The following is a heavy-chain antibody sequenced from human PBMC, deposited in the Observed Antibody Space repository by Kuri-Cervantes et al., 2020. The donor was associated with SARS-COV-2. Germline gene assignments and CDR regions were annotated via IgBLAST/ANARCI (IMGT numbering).Heavy chain of an antibody. V-gene: IGHV1-18*01. CDR3: ARYASMPPHFLYYYYMDV. CDR1: GYTFSNYG. J-gene: IGHJ6*03. CDR2: ISAYNGHT. Sequence: ASVKVSCKASGYTFSNYGISWVRQAPGQGLEWMGWISAYNGHTNYAQKLQGRVTMTTDTSMSTAYMELRSLRSDDTAVYYCARYASMPPHFLYYYYMDVWGKGTTVTVSS. D-gene: IGHD2/OR15-2a*01.